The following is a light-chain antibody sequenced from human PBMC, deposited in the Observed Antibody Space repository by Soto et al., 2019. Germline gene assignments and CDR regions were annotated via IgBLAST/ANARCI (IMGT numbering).Light chain of an antibody. Sequence: QSVLTQSPSASGSPGQSVTISCTGTSSDIGGYNSVSWYQQHPGKAPKVMIYDVSKRPSGVPDRFSGSKSGNTASLTVYALQAEDEADYYCSSYTDRNNLVFGTGTKLTVL. V-gene: IGLV2-8*01. CDR2: DVS. J-gene: IGLJ1*01. CDR1: SSDIGGYNS. CDR3: SSYTDRNNLV.